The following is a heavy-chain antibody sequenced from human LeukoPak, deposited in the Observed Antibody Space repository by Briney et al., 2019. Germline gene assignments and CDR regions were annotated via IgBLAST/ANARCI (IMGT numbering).Heavy chain of an antibody. CDR3: ARGTSSGNSNWFDP. D-gene: IGHD4-23*01. CDR1: GYTFTGYY. Sequence: GASVKVSCKASGYTFTGYYMHWVRQAPGQGLEWMGRFNPNSGGTNYAQKFQDRVTMTRDTSISTAYMELSRLRSDDTALYYRARGTSSGNSNWFDPWGQGTLVTVSS. J-gene: IGHJ5*02. V-gene: IGHV1-2*06. CDR2: FNPNSGGT.